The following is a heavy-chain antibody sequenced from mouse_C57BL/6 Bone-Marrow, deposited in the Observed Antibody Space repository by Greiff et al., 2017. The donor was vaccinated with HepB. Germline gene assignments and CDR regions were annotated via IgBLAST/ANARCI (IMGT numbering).Heavy chain of an antibody. D-gene: IGHD2-5*01. CDR3: ARKGPYYSNYYAMDY. V-gene: IGHV2-9-1*01. J-gene: IGHJ4*01. CDR1: GFSLTSYA. Sequence: VKVVESGPGLVAPSQSLSITCTVSGFSLTSYAISWVRQPPGKGLEWLGVIWTGGGTNYNSALKSRLSISKDNSKSQVFLKMNSLQTDDTARYYCARKGPYYSNYYAMDYWGQGTSVTVSS. CDR2: IWTGGGT.